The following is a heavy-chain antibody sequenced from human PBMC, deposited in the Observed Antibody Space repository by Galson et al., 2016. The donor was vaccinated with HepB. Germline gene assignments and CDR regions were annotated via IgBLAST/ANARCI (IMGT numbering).Heavy chain of an antibody. CDR1: GVSINSGGYF. CDR3: VRVSGGGSWGDLLTFFDY. D-gene: IGHD1-26*01. V-gene: IGHV4-30-2*01. J-gene: IGHJ4*02. Sequence: TLSLTCGVSGVSINSGGYFWSWIRQPPGKGLEWIGYIYHSGSTYYNPSLKSRVTISINRPKNQFSLKLSSVTAADTAVYYCVRVSGGGSWGDLLTFFDYWDQGTLVTASS. CDR2: IYHSGST.